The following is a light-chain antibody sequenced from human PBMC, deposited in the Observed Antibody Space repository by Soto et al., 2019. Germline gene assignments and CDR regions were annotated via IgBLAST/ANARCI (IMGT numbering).Light chain of an antibody. V-gene: IGLV2-14*03. J-gene: IGLJ1*01. Sequence: QSALTQPASVSGSPGQSVSISCTGTTSDVGRYNYVSWYQQHPGKAPKLMIYDVSYRPSWVSNRFSGSKSGITASLTISGLQDEDEADYYCNSFTTSSTYVFGTGTRSPS. CDR3: NSFTTSSTYV. CDR2: DVS. CDR1: TSDVGRYNY.